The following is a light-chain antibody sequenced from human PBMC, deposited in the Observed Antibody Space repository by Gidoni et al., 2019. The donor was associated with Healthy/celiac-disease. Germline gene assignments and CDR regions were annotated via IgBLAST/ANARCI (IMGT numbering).Light chain of an antibody. V-gene: IGLV3-1*01. CDR2: QDS. J-gene: IGLJ3*02. CDR3: QAWDSSGV. Sequence: SYELTQPPSVSVSPGQTASITCSGDKLGDKYACWYQQKPGQSPVLVIYQDSKRPSGIPERCSGSNAGNTATLTISGTQAMDEADYYCQAWDSSGVFGGGTKLTVL. CDR1: KLGDKY.